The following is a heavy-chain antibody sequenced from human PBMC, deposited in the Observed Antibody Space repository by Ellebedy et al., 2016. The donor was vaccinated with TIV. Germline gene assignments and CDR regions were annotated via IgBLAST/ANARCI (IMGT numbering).Heavy chain of an antibody. CDR1: GYTFTSYD. CDR3: ARAGTVTGHWFNP. V-gene: IGHV1-8*01. J-gene: IGHJ5*02. Sequence: ASVKVSXXASGYTFTSYDINWVRQATGQGLEWMGWMNPNSGNTGYAQKFQGRVTMTRNTSISTAYMELSSLRSEDTAVYYCARAGTVTGHWFNPWGQGTLVTVSS. D-gene: IGHD4-11*01. CDR2: MNPNSGNT.